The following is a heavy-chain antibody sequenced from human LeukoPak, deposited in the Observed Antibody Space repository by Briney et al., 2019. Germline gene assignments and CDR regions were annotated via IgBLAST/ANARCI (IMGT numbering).Heavy chain of an antibody. CDR1: GGSISSTFYY. Sequence: SETLSLTCTVSGGSISSTFYYWGWIRQPPGKGLEWIGSIYYSGGTYYNPSLKSRVTISLDTSKNQFSLKLSSVTAADTAMYYCARVGQYGSGSYLVYWGQGTLVIVSS. D-gene: IGHD3-10*01. CDR2: IYYSGGT. V-gene: IGHV4-39*07. CDR3: ARVGQYGSGSYLVY. J-gene: IGHJ4*02.